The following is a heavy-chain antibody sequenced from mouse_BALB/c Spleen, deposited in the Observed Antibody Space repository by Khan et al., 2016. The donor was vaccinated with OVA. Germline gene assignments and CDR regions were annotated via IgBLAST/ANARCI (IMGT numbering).Heavy chain of an antibody. CDR2: MWRGGTQ. CDR3: ARNSYMYDFTY. CDR1: GFSLTTYG. D-gene: IGHD2-14*01. V-gene: IGHV2-2*01. J-gene: IGHJ3*01. Sequence: VQLQESGPGLVQPSQSLSITCTVSGFSLTTYGVHWVRQSPGKGLEGLGVMWRGGTQDYNAPFISRLSSSKDNSKSQVSFKMNSLQADDTAMYYCARNSYMYDFTYWGQGTLVTVSA.